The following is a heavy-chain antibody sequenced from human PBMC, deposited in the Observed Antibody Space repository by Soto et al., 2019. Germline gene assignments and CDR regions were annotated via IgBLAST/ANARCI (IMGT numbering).Heavy chain of an antibody. V-gene: IGHV4-30-4*01. CDR3: ARGSYYYDSSGYYRY. J-gene: IGHJ4*02. D-gene: IGHD3-22*01. Sequence: SETLSLTCTVSGGSISSGDYYWSWIRQPPGKGLEWIGYIYYSGSTYYDPSLKSRVTISVDTSKNQFSLKLSSVTAADTAVYYCARGSYYYDSSGYYRYWGQGTLVTVSS. CDR1: GGSISSGDYY. CDR2: IYYSGST.